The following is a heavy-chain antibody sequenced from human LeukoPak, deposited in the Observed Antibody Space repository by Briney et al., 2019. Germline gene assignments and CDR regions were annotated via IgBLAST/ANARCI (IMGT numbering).Heavy chain of an antibody. CDR3: ATGLGPALNADLNDY. D-gene: IGHD4-11*01. Sequence: ASVKVSCKTSGYSFTGYYIHWVRQAPGQGLEWMGGFDPEDGETIYAQKFQGRVTMTEDTSTDTAYMELSSLRSEDTAVYYCATGLGPALNADLNDYWGQGTLVTVSS. J-gene: IGHJ4*02. V-gene: IGHV1-24*01. CDR1: GYSFTGYY. CDR2: FDPEDGET.